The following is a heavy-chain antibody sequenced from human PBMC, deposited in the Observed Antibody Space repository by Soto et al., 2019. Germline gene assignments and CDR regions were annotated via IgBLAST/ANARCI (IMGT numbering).Heavy chain of an antibody. J-gene: IGHJ4*02. CDR3: WGSAY. D-gene: IGHD3-16*01. CDR2: IKSRTDGGTI. Sequence: EVQLVESGGGLVKPGGSLRVSCAASGFTFREAWMNWVRQAPGKGLEWVGRIKSRTDGGTIEYATPVKGRFIISRDDSKNTRYLQMDSLKTEDTAVYYCWGSAYWGQGTLVTVSS. CDR1: GFTFREAW. V-gene: IGHV3-15*07.